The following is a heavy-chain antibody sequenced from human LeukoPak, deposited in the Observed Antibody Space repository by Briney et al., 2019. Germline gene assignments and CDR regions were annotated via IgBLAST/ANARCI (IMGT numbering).Heavy chain of an antibody. D-gene: IGHD4-17*01. V-gene: IGHV3-23*01. J-gene: IGHJ4*02. CDR2: ISGSAGTT. CDR1: GFTFSNYA. Sequence: GGSLRLSCAASGFTFSNYAMSWVRQAPGKGLEWVSAISGSAGTTYYADSVKGRFTISRDNSKNTLSLQMNSLRAEDTAVYYCAKGFDGDYEGYFDYWGQGTLVTVSS. CDR3: AKGFDGDYEGYFDY.